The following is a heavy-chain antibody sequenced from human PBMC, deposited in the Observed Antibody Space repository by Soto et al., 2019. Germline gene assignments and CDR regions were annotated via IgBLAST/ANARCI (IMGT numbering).Heavy chain of an antibody. CDR3: VRERVFYDMTGQED. CDR2: SRDKPRGYST. V-gene: IGHV3-72*01. CDR1: GFPLSDQY. D-gene: IGHD3-22*01. Sequence: PGSSLRLSCAGSGFPLSDQYIDWVRQAPGKGLEWVGRSRDKPRGYSTAYADSVKGRFTISRDNSKSSVFLQMNSLRVEDTAIYYRVRERVFYDMTGQEDWGQGTQVTVSS. J-gene: IGHJ4*02.